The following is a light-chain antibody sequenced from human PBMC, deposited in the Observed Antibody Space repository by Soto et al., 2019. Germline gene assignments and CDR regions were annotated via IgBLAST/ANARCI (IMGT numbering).Light chain of an antibody. J-gene: IGKJ2*01. CDR3: QQTYSTPYT. CDR2: AAS. CDR1: QSISSY. Sequence: DLQMTQSPSSLSASVGDRVTITCRASQSISSYLNWYQQKPGKAPKLLIYAASSLQRGVPSRFSGSGSGTDFTLTITALRPEDFATYFCQQTYSTPYTFGQGTKLEIK. V-gene: IGKV1-39*01.